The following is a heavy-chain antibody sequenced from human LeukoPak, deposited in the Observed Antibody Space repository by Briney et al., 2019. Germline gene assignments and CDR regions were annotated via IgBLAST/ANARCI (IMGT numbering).Heavy chain of an antibody. D-gene: IGHD3-3*01. Sequence: GGSLRLSCAASGFTFSSYGMSWVRQAPGKGLGWVSAISGSGGSTYYADSVKGRFTISRDNSKNTLYLQMNSLRAEDTAVYYCAKIWRDAFDIWGQGTMVTVSS. CDR3: AKIWRDAFDI. CDR1: GFTFSSYG. CDR2: ISGSGGST. J-gene: IGHJ3*02. V-gene: IGHV3-23*01.